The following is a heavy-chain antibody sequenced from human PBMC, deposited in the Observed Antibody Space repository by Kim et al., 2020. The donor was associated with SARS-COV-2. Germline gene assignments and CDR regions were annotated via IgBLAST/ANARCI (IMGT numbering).Heavy chain of an antibody. CDR1: GYTFTNYG. Sequence: ASVKVSCKASGYTFTNYGVALVRQVPGQGLEWVGWSNTHNGHTLQSQKVHDSATMTTHTSTTTVHMELRNLRTDDTATSYCARAGKYAKGVWGQGTTVTV. CDR3: ARAGKYAKGV. CDR2: SNTHNGHT. D-gene: IGHD3-10*01. J-gene: IGHJ6*02. V-gene: IGHV1-18*04.